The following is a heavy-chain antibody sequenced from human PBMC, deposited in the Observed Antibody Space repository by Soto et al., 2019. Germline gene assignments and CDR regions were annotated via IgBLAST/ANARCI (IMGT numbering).Heavy chain of an antibody. D-gene: IGHD5-18*01. CDR3: ARELPPRGYSYGYFYYYMDV. V-gene: IGHV3-64*01. Sequence: QLGGPLRLSCAASGFTFSSYAMHWVRQAPGKGLEYVSAISSNGGSTYYANSVKGRFTISRDNSKNTLYLQMGSLRAEDMAVYYCARELPPRGYSYGYFYYYMDVWGKGTTVTVSS. CDR2: ISSNGGST. J-gene: IGHJ6*03. CDR1: GFTFSSYA.